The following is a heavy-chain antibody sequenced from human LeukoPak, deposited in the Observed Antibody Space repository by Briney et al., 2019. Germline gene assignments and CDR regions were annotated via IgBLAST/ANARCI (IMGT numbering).Heavy chain of an antibody. CDR1: GFSFSSYG. J-gene: IGHJ4*02. Sequence: GGSLRLSCAASGFSFSSYGMHWVRQAPGKGLEWVAVISYDGGNKYYAYSVKGRFTIARDNSKNTLYLQMNSLRAEDTAVYYCAKDPSYNWNYLTYWGQGTLVTVSS. V-gene: IGHV3-30*18. CDR2: ISYDGGNK. CDR3: AKDPSYNWNYLTY. D-gene: IGHD1-20*01.